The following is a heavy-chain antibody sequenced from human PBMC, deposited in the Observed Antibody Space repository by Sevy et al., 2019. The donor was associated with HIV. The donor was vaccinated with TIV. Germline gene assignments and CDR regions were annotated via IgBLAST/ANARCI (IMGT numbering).Heavy chain of an antibody. CDR1: GFPFNDHA. CDR2: ISWNSRNK. Sequence: GGSLRLSCAASGFPFNDHAMRWVRQAPGKGLEWVSGISWNSRNKGYADSVKGRFTISRDNPRHFVYLEMNRLRPEDTAIYYCAKDIDRGCYCGNCYYYYYYPYGLDVWGQGTTVTVSS. J-gene: IGHJ6*02. D-gene: IGHD3-22*01. V-gene: IGHV3-9*01. CDR3: AKDIDRGCYCGNCYYYYYYPYGLDV.